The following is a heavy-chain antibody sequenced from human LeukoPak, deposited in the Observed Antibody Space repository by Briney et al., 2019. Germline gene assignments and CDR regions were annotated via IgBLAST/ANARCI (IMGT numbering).Heavy chain of an antibody. J-gene: IGHJ4*02. CDR2: IYYSGST. CDR1: GGSFSSSSYY. V-gene: IGHV4-39*07. CDR3: VTEGTKKYSCHGVGSYPIDH. D-gene: IGHD3-10*01. Sequence: SETLSLTCTVSGGSFSSSSYYWGWIRQPPGKGLEWIGSIYYSGSTYYNPSLKSRVTTSVDTSKNQFSLKLSSVTAADTAVYYCVTEGTKKYSCHGVGSYPIDHWGQGTLVTVS.